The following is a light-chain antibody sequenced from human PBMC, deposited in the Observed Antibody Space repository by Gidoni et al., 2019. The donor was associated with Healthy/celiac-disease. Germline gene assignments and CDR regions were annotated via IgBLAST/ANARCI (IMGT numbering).Light chain of an antibody. CDR3: QQYNNWPLT. CDR2: GAS. V-gene: IGKV3-15*01. CDR1: QSVSSN. Sequence: EIVMTQSPATLSVSLGERATLPCRASQSVSSNLAWYQQKPGQAPRLLIYGASTRATGIPARFSGSGSGTEFTLTISSLQSEDFAVYYCQQYNNWPLTFGGGTKVEIK. J-gene: IGKJ4*01.